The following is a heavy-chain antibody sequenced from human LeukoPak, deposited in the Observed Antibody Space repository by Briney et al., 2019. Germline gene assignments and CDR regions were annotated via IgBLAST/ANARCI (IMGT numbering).Heavy chain of an antibody. V-gene: IGHV3-30*18. J-gene: IGHJ4*02. CDR2: MSYDGFNK. CDR1: GFTFSSYA. CDR3: AKTKGYSYGYYFDY. D-gene: IGHD5-18*01. Sequence: GGSLRLSCAASGFTFSSYAMHWVRQCLGKGLEWVAVMSYDGFNKYYADSVKGRFTISRDNSKNTLYLQMNSLRAEDTAVYYCAKTKGYSYGYYFDYWGQGTLVTVSS.